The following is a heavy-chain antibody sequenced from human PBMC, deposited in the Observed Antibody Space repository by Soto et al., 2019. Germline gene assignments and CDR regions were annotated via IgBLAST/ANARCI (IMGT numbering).Heavy chain of an antibody. CDR1: GDSISSTFW. J-gene: IGHJ4*02. CDR2: VYHTGNT. Sequence: PSETLSLTCAVSGDSISSTFWWTWVRQSPGKGLEWIGEVYHTGNTRYNPSLKSRVTISVDRSKNQFSLKLSSVTAADTAVYYCARGQVVAAQHWGQGTLVTVSS. CDR3: ARGQVVAAQH. D-gene: IGHD2-15*01. V-gene: IGHV4-4*02.